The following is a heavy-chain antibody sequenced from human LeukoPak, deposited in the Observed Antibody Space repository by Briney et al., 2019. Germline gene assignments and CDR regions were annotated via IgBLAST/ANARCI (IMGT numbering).Heavy chain of an antibody. CDR3: ARKQRLPDY. CDR1: GFTFSSYA. V-gene: IGHV3-30-3*01. Sequence: GGSLRLSCAASGFTFSSYAMHWVRQAPGKGLEWVAVMSYDGSNKYYADSVKGRFTISRDNSKNTLYLQMNSLRAEDTAVYYCARKQRLPDYWGQGTLVTVSS. CDR2: MSYDGSNK. D-gene: IGHD1/OR15-1a*01. J-gene: IGHJ4*02.